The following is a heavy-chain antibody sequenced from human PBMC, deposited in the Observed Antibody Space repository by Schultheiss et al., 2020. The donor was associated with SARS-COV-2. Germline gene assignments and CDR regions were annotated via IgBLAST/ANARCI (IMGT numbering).Heavy chain of an antibody. Sequence: GESLKISCAASGFTFSNAWMNWVRQAPGKGLEWVGRVKSKTDGGTTDCAAPVKGRFTISRDDSKSIAYLQMNSLKTEDTAVYYCTRDRTIGSSYYGMDVWGQGTTVTVSS. V-gene: IGHV3-15*01. J-gene: IGHJ6*02. D-gene: IGHD2-2*01. CDR2: VKSKTDGGTT. CDR1: GFTFSNAW. CDR3: TRDRTIGSSYYGMDV.